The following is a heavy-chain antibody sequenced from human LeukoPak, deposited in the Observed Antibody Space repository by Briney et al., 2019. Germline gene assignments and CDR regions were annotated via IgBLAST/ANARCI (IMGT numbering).Heavy chain of an antibody. CDR2: ISPDGAST. CDR1: GFTFSNHP. CDR3: ARDHTSDHFFDS. J-gene: IGHJ4*02. D-gene: IGHD2/OR15-2a*01. Sequence: GGSLRLSCAASGFTFSNHPMHWVRQAPGKGLESVSVISPDGASTHYANSVKGRFTISRDNSKNTLHLQMDSLRVEDTAVYYCARDHTSDHFFDSWGQGTLVTVSS. V-gene: IGHV3-64*01.